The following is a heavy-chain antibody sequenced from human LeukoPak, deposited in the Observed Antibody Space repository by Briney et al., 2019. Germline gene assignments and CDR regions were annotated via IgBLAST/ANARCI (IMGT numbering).Heavy chain of an antibody. CDR2: FGGGGGSA. V-gene: IGHV3-23*01. Sequence: HPGGTLRLSCTASGFTFSNYGMNWVRQAPGKGLEWVSSFGGGGGSAYYADSVKGRFTISRDTSKNTLYLQMNNLRPDDTAVYYCAKDLMRDRWFGESWGQGTLVTVSS. CDR3: AKDLMRDRWFGES. CDR1: GFTFSNYG. D-gene: IGHD3-10*01. J-gene: IGHJ5*02.